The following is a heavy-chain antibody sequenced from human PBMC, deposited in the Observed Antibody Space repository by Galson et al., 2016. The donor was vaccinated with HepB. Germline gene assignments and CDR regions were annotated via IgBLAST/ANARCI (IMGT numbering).Heavy chain of an antibody. J-gene: IGHJ4*02. CDR3: AKMDCGRDCPRDY. D-gene: IGHD2-21*02. CDR2: ISKDGSDK. Sequence: SLRLSCAASGFTFSGYGMHWVRQAPGRGLEWVSVISKDGSDKQYADSVKGRFTVSRDNSKNTLFLQMNSLRVEDTAVYYCAKMDCGRDCPRDYWGQGTLVTVSS. V-gene: IGHV3-30*18. CDR1: GFTFSGYG.